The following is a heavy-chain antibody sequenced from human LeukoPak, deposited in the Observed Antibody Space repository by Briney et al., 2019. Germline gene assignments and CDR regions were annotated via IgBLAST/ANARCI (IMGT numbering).Heavy chain of an antibody. J-gene: IGHJ4*02. Sequence: SETLSLTCTVSGDSISSSSYYWEWIRQPPGKGLEWIGSAFYSGSTYYNPSLKSRVTISVDTSKNHFSLKLSSVTAADTAVYYCARYSDSSAYYPGAFDYWGQGTLVTVSS. CDR2: AFYSGST. D-gene: IGHD3-22*01. CDR1: GDSISSSSYY. V-gene: IGHV4-39*07. CDR3: ARYSDSSAYYPGAFDY.